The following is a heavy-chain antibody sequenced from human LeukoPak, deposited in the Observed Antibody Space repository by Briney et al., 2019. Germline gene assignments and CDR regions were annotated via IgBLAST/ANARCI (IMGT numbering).Heavy chain of an antibody. J-gene: IGHJ4*02. CDR3: ARGNYDSSGCPDY. CDR1: GFTFSNYG. Sequence: GRSLRLSCAASGFTFSNYGMHWVRQAPGKGLEWVAVIWYDGSNKYYADSVKGRFTISRDNSKNTLYLQMNSLRAEDTAVYYCARGNYDSSGCPDYWGQGTLVTVSS. D-gene: IGHD3-22*01. CDR2: IWYDGSNK. V-gene: IGHV3-33*01.